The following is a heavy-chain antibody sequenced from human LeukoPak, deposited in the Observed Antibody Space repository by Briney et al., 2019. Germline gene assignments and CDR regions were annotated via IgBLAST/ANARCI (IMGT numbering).Heavy chain of an antibody. Sequence: SETLSLTCTVSGGSISSYYWSWIRQPAGKGLEWIGRIYTSGSTNYNPSLKSRVTISVDKSKNQFSLKLSSVTAADTAVYYCARGSSWYLSYYYMDVWGKGTTVTISS. J-gene: IGHJ6*03. CDR1: GGSISSYY. CDR3: ARGSSWYLSYYYMDV. D-gene: IGHD6-13*01. V-gene: IGHV4-4*07. CDR2: IYTSGST.